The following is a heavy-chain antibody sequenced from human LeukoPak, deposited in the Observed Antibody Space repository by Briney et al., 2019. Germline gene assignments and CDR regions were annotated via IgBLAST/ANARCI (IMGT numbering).Heavy chain of an antibody. V-gene: IGHV3-15*01. J-gene: IGHJ3*02. CDR3: TTSTTVVIPHAFDI. CDR1: RFTFSNAW. D-gene: IGHD4-23*01. Sequence: GGSLRLSCAASRFTFSNAWMNWARQSPGKGLEWVGRIKSKTDGGTTDYAAPVKGRFTISRDDSKNTLYLQMNSLKTEDTGVYYCTTSTTVVIPHAFDIWGQGTMVTVSS. CDR2: IKSKTDGGTT.